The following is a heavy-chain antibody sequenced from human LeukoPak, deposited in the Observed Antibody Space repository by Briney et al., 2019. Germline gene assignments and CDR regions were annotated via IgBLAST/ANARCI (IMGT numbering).Heavy chain of an antibody. Sequence: TSETLSLTCTVSGGSISSYYWSWIRQPPGKGLEWIGRIYTSGSTNYNPSLKSRVTMSVDTSKNQFSLKLSSVTAADTAVYYCARELVRGVIITLIDYWGQGTLVTVSS. CDR3: ARELVRGVIITLIDY. CDR1: GGSISSYY. CDR2: IYTSGST. V-gene: IGHV4-4*07. J-gene: IGHJ4*02. D-gene: IGHD3-10*01.